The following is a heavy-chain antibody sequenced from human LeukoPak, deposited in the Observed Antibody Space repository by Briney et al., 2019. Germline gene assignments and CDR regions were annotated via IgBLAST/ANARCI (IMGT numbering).Heavy chain of an antibody. Sequence: SETLSLTCTVSGGSISSYYWSWIRQPPGKGLEWIGYIYYSGSTNYNPSLKSRVTISVDTSKNQFSLQLNSVTPEDTAVYYCARGYGGSYWGLDYWGQGTLVTVSS. D-gene: IGHD1-26*01. V-gene: IGHV4-59*12. CDR3: ARGYGGSYWGLDY. CDR1: GGSISSYY. J-gene: IGHJ4*02. CDR2: IYYSGST.